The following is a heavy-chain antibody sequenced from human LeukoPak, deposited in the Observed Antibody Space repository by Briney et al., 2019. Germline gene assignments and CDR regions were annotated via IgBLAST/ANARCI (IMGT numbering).Heavy chain of an antibody. V-gene: IGHV3-7*04. J-gene: IGHJ4*02. CDR1: GFTFSTYW. D-gene: IGHD3/OR15-3a*01. CDR3: ARGDDFSGDY. CDR2: INQDGSEK. Sequence: GGSLRLSCAASGFTFSTYWMSWVRQAPGKGLEWVANINQDGSEKYYVDSVKGRFTISRANSKNSLYLQMNSLRAEDTAVYYCARGDDFSGDYWGQGTLVTVSS.